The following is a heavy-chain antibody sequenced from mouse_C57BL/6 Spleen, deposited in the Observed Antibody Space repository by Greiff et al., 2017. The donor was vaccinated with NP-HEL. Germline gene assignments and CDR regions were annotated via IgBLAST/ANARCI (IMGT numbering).Heavy chain of an antibody. CDR1: GYSITSGYY. Sequence: EVQLQESGPGLVKPSQSLSLTCSVTGYSITSGYYWNWIRQFPGNKLEWMGYISYDGSNNYNPSLKNRISITRDTSKNQFFLKLNSVTTEDTATYYCARGGDYYGSSYGFDYWGQGTTLTVSS. CDR3: ARGGDYYGSSYGFDY. V-gene: IGHV3-6*01. J-gene: IGHJ2*01. D-gene: IGHD1-1*01. CDR2: ISYDGSN.